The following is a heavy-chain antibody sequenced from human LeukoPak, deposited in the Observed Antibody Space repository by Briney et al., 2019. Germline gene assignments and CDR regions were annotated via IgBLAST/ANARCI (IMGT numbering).Heavy chain of an antibody. CDR2: ISGSGDNT. V-gene: IGHV3-23*01. CDR1: GFTFSSCA. D-gene: IGHD3-22*01. J-gene: IGHJ4*02. Sequence: GGSLRLSCAASGFTFSSCAMSWVRQAPGKGLEWVSGISGSGDNTYYADSVKGRFTISRDNSKNTLYVQVNSLGTEDTAAYYCAKGSYYDSSGSFYFDYWGQGTLVTVSS. CDR3: AKGSYYDSSGSFYFDY.